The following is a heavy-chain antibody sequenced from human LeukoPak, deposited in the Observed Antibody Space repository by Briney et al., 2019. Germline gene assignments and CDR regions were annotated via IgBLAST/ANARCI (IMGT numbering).Heavy chain of an antibody. CDR2: IYYSGSS. V-gene: IGHV4-39*01. Sequence: SETLSLTCSVSGGSISSSSSYWGWIRQPPGKGLEWIGSIYYSGSSFDNPALKSRVTISVDTSKNQFSLKLSSVTAADTAVYYCARGPGYYYDSSGYFYVGRFDYWGQGTLVTVSS. D-gene: IGHD3-22*01. CDR1: GGSISSSSSY. CDR3: ARGPGYYYDSSGYFYVGRFDY. J-gene: IGHJ4*02.